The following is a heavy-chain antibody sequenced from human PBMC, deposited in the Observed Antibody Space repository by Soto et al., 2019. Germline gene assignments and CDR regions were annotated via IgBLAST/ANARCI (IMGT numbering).Heavy chain of an antibody. D-gene: IGHD5-18*01. V-gene: IGHV1-18*01. CDR2: ISAYNGNT. CDR1: GYTFTSYG. Sequence: ASVKVSCKASGYTFTSYGISWVRQAPGQGLEWMGWISAYNGNTNYAQKLQGRVTMTTDTSTSTAYMELRSLRSDDTAVYYCARYVLSRVRRYGLSFDYLRQGTLVTVS. J-gene: IGHJ4*02. CDR3: ARYVLSRVRRYGLSFDY.